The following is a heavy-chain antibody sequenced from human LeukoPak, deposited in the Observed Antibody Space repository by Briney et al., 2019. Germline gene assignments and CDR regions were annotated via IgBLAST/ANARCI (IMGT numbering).Heavy chain of an antibody. CDR3: VRARNMPSHI. CDR2: IYYTGST. Sequence: SETLSLTCTVSGGSISGHYWSWIRQPPGKRLEWIGNIYYTGSTNYNPSLKSRVTISVDTSKNQFSLKVTSVTAADTAVYYCVRARNMPSHIWGQGTMVTVSS. J-gene: IGHJ3*02. CDR1: GGSISGHY. D-gene: IGHD2-2*01. V-gene: IGHV4-59*11.